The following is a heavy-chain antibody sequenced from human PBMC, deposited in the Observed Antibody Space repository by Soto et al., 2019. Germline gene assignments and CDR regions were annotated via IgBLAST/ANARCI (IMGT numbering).Heavy chain of an antibody. V-gene: IGHV4-61*01. CDR1: GDSVSRSNYY. Sequence: SETLSLTCTVSGDSVSRSNYYWTWIRQPPGKGLEWIGYIYNTGSAYYNPSLKSRVTISVDRSKNQFSLKLSSVTAADTAVYFCARVPGPSGQGTLFTVSS. CDR2: IYNTGSA. CDR3: ARVPGP. J-gene: IGHJ5*02.